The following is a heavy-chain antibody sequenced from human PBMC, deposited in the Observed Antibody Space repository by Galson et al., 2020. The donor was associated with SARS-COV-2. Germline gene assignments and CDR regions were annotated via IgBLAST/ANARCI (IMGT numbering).Heavy chain of an antibody. D-gene: IGHD1-1*01. Sequence: KLGESLKISCPGSGSSFATYWLAWVRPLPGRGLAWMGIVYGAASHVIYSPALQRQVTISADKSINTAYLQWTSLKASDTATYFFARHTEATNWQKYMDFWGQGTAVTVSS. CDR2: VYGAASHV. CDR1: GSSFATYW. J-gene: IGHJ6*02. CDR3: ARHTEATNWQKYMDF. V-gene: IGHV5-51*01.